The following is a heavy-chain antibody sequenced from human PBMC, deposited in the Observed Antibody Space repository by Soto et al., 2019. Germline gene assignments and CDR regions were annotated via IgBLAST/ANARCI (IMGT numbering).Heavy chain of an antibody. CDR2: INSDGSST. CDR3: ARDPEVRTIFGVVTAYYSYYMDV. Sequence: EVQLVESGGGLVQPGGSLRLSCAASGFTFSSYWMHWVRQAPGKGLVWVSRINSDGSSTSYADSVKGRFTISRDNANNTLYLQMNSLRAENTAVYYCARDPEVRTIFGVVTAYYSYYMDVWGKGTTVTVSS. J-gene: IGHJ6*03. D-gene: IGHD3-3*01. CDR1: GFTFSSYW. V-gene: IGHV3-74*01.